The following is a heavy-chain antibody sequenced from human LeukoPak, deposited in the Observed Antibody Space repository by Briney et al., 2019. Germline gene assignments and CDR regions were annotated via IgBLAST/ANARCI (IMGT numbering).Heavy chain of an antibody. CDR1: GFTFSSYA. Sequence: GGSLRLSCAASGFTFSSYAMSWVRQAPGKGLEWVSGTIGSGGSTFYADSVEGRFTISRDNSKNTLYLQMNSLRAEDTAVYYCAKARYCSGGSCYFDYWGQGTLVTVSS. V-gene: IGHV3-23*01. D-gene: IGHD2-15*01. CDR3: AKARYCSGGSCYFDY. CDR2: TIGSGGST. J-gene: IGHJ4*02.